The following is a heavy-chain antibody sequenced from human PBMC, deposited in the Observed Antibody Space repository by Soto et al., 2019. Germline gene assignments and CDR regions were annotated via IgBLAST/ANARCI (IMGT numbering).Heavy chain of an antibody. CDR2: ISSGATI. V-gene: IGHV3-11*01. D-gene: IGHD2-15*01. CDR1: GFTFSDYY. CDR3: ARRKDRADC. Sequence: QVQLVESGGGLVKPGGSLRLSCAASGFTFSDYYISWIRQAPGKGLEWVSYISSGATIYYADSVKGRFTISRDNAAKSLYLQMNSLRAEDTAVYYCARRKDRADCWGQGTLVTVSS. J-gene: IGHJ4*02.